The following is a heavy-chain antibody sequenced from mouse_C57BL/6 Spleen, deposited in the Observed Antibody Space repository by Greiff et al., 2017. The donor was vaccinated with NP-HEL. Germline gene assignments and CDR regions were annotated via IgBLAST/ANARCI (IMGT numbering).Heavy chain of an antibody. CDR3: HGNYEDYYIDY. Sequence: QVQLQQSGAELVRPGASVTLSCKASGYTFTDYEMHWVKQTPVHGLEWIGAIDPETGGTASNQKFKGKAILTADKSSSTAYMELRSLTSDDSAVYYCHGNYEDYYIDYWGQGTTLTVSS. J-gene: IGHJ2*01. D-gene: IGHD2-1*01. V-gene: IGHV1-15*01. CDR2: IDPETGGT. CDR1: GYTFTDYE.